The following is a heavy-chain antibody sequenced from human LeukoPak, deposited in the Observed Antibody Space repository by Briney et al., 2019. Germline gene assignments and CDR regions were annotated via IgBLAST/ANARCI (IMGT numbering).Heavy chain of an antibody. CDR3: ARDPGGGYSGYAYYYYYYYMDV. CDR1: GYTFTSYY. V-gene: IGHV1-46*01. J-gene: IGHJ6*03. Sequence: ASVKVSCKASGYTFTSYYMHWVRQAPGQGLEWMGIINPSGGSTSYAQKFQGRVTMTRDTSTSTVYMELSSLRSEDTALYYCARDPGGGYSGYAYYYYYYYMDVWGKGTTVTVSS. CDR2: INPSGGST. D-gene: IGHD5-12*01.